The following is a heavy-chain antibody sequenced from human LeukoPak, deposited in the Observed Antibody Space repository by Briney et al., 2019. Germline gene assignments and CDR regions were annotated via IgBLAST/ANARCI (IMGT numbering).Heavy chain of an antibody. J-gene: IGHJ3*02. Sequence: SEALSLTCSVSGGPISSYYCSWIRQPAGKGLEWIGRIYSSGNTDYNPSLKSRVTMSVDTSKNQFSLKLRSVTATDTAVYYCARDAGFWSGTYGGGLDIWGQGTKVTVSS. CDR1: GGPISSYY. CDR2: IYSSGNT. CDR3: ARDAGFWSGTYGGGLDI. D-gene: IGHD3-3*01. V-gene: IGHV4-4*07.